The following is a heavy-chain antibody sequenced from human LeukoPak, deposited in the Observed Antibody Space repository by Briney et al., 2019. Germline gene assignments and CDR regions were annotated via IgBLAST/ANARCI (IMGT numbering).Heavy chain of an antibody. CDR3: ARYKTTRFDY. CDR1: GGSISSYY. V-gene: IGHV4-59*01. CDR2: IYYSGST. D-gene: IGHD1-7*01. J-gene: IGHJ4*02. Sequence: SETLSLTCTGSGGSISSYYWSWIRQPPGKGLEWIGYIYYSGSTNYNPSLKSRVTISVDTSKNQFSLKLSSVTAADTAVYYCARYKTTRFDYWGQGTLVTVSS.